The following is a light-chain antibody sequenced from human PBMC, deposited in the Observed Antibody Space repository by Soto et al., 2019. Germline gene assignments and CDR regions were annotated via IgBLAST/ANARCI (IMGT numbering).Light chain of an antibody. CDR2: EDN. J-gene: IGLJ2*01. CDR3: QSYDSSNQV. V-gene: IGLV6-57*04. Sequence: NFMLTQPHSVSESPGETVTIFCTRSSGSIASNYVQWYQQRPGSAPTTVIYEDNQRPSGVPDRFSGSIDSSSNSASLTISGLKTEDEADYYCQSYDSSNQVFGGGTKLTVL. CDR1: SGSIASNY.